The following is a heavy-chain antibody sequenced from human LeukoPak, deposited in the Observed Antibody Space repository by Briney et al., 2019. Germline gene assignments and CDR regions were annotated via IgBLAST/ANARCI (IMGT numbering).Heavy chain of an antibody. J-gene: IGHJ4*02. D-gene: IGHD3-22*01. Sequence: GGSLRLSCAASGFTFSSYWMSWVRQAPGKGLEWVANIKQDGSEKYYVDSVKGRFTISRDNAKNSLYLQMNSLRAEDTAVYYCAKDSSGKVFDYWGQGTLVTVSS. CDR1: GFTFSSYW. CDR3: AKDSSGKVFDY. CDR2: IKQDGSEK. V-gene: IGHV3-7*04.